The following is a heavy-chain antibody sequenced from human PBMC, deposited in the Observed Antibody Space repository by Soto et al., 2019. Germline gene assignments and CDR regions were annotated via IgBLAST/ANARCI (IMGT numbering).Heavy chain of an antibody. CDR1: GGSFSGYY. V-gene: IGHV4-34*01. D-gene: IGHD2-8*02. J-gene: IGHJ4*02. CDR3: ARDKITGLFDY. CDR2: INHSGST. Sequence: QVQLQQWGAGLLKPSETLSLTCAVYGGSFSGYYWTGIRQPPGPGLEWIGEINHSGSTNYNPSLKSRVTISVDTSKNQFSLKLTSVTAADTAVYYCARDKITGLFDYWGQGTLVTVSS.